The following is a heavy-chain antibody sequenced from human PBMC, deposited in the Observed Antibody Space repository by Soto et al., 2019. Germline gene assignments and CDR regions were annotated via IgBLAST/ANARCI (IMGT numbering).Heavy chain of an antibody. CDR3: ASRSSGWYFDY. D-gene: IGHD6-19*01. Sequence: EGQLLESGGGLVQPGGSLRLSCAASGFTFSSYAMNWVRQGPGKGLEWVSVISGSGGSTYYADSVKGRFTISRDNSKNTLYLQMNSLRAEDTAVYYCASRSSGWYFDYWGQGTLVTVSS. CDR1: GFTFSSYA. CDR2: ISGSGGST. J-gene: IGHJ4*02. V-gene: IGHV3-23*01.